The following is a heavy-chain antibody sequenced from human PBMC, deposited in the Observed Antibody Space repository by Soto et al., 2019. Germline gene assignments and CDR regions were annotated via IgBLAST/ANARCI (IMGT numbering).Heavy chain of an antibody. CDR2: FDPEDGET. V-gene: IGHV1-24*01. D-gene: IGHD3-3*01. J-gene: IGHJ3*02. CDR1: GYTLTELS. Sequence: GASVKVSCKVSGYTLTELSMHWVRQAPGKGLEWMGGFDPEDGETIYAQKFQGRVTMTEDTSTSTAYMELRSLRSDDTAVYYCARDYDFWSGGRSAFDIWGQGTMVT. CDR3: ARDYDFWSGGRSAFDI.